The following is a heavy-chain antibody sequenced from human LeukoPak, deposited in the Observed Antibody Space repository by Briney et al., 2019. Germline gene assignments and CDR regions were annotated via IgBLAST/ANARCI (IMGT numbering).Heavy chain of an antibody. CDR1: GGSISSSSYY. Sequence: PSQTLSLTCTVSGGSISSSSYYWGWIRQPPGKGLEWIGSIHYSGSTNYNPSLKSRVTISVDTSKNQFSLKLSSVTAADTAVYYCARGYCSGGSCYSYYYYNYMDVWGKGTTVTVSS. D-gene: IGHD2-15*01. V-gene: IGHV4-39*07. CDR3: ARGYCSGGSCYSYYYYNYMDV. CDR2: IHYSGST. J-gene: IGHJ6*03.